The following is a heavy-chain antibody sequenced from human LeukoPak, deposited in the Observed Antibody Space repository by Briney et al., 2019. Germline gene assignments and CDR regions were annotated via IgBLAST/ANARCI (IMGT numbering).Heavy chain of an antibody. CDR1: GGSISSYY. D-gene: IGHD3-3*01. J-gene: IGHJ5*02. CDR2: IYYSGST. CDR3: ARYVVFGVVITINWFDP. V-gene: IGHV4-59*12. Sequence: PSETLSLTCTVSGGSISSYYWSWIRQPPGKGLEWIGYIYYSGSTNYNPSLKSRVTISVDTSKNQFSLKLSSVTAADTAVYYCARYVVFGVVITINWFDPWGQGTLITVSS.